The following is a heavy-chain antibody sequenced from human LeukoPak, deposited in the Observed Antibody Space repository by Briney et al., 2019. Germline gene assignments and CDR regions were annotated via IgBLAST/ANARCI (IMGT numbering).Heavy chain of an antibody. Sequence: SETLSLTCAVYGGSFSGYYWSWIRQPPGKGLEWIGEINHSGSTNYNPSLKSRVTISVDTSKNQFSLKLSSVTAADTAVYYCARHKYSSGWPPEGAFDIWGQGTMVTVSS. CDR2: INHSGST. CDR1: GGSFSGYY. V-gene: IGHV4-34*01. CDR3: ARHKYSSGWPPEGAFDI. D-gene: IGHD6-19*01. J-gene: IGHJ3*02.